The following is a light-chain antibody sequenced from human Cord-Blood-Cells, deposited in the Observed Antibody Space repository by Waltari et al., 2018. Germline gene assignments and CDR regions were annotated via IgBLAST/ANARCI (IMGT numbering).Light chain of an antibody. J-gene: IGKJ3*01. CDR2: AAS. Sequence: DIQMTPSPSSLSASVGDRVTITCRASQSISSYLNWYQQKPGKAPKLLIYAASSLQSGVPSRFSGSGSGTDFTLTSSSLQPEDFATDYCQQSYSTPRVTFGPGTKVDIK. CDR1: QSISSY. V-gene: IGKV1-39*01. CDR3: QQSYSTPRVT.